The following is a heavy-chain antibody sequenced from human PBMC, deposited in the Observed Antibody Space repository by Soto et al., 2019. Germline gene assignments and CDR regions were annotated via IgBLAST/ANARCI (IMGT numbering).Heavy chain of an antibody. Sequence: KPSETLSLTCAVYGGSFSGYYWSWIRQPPGKGLEWIGEINHSGSTNYNPSLKSRVTISVDTSKNQFSLKLSSVTAADTAVYYCARAFPYSSGWYWFDPWGQGTLVTVSS. D-gene: IGHD6-19*01. V-gene: IGHV4-34*01. J-gene: IGHJ5*02. CDR3: ARAFPYSSGWYWFDP. CDR1: GGSFSGYY. CDR2: INHSGST.